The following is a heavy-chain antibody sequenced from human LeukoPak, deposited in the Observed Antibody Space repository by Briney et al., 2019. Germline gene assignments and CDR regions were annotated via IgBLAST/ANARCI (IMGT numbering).Heavy chain of an antibody. Sequence: GGSLRLSCAASGFTFSSYGMHWVRQAPGKGLEWVAVISYDGSSKYYADSVKGRFTISRDNSKNTLYLQMNSLRAEDTAVYYCAKDLYDSSGYTPGLDYWGQGTLVTVSS. CDR3: AKDLYDSSGYTPGLDY. CDR1: GFTFSSYG. CDR2: ISYDGSSK. J-gene: IGHJ4*02. D-gene: IGHD3-22*01. V-gene: IGHV3-30*18.